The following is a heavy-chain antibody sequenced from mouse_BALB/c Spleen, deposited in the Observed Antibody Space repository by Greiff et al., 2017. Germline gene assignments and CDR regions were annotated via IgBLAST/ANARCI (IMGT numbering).Heavy chain of an antibody. CDR2: IWGDGST. J-gene: IGHJ4*01. CDR1: GFSLTGYG. D-gene: IGHD1-1*01. V-gene: IGHV2-6-7*01. Sequence: VQLQQSGPGLVAPSQSLSITCTVSGFSLTGYGVNWVRQPPGKGLEWLGMIWGDGSTDYNSALKSRLSISKDNSKSQVFLKMNSLQTDDTARYYCATHYYGSSYAHYYAMDYWGQGTSVTVSS. CDR3: ATHYYGSSYAHYYAMDY.